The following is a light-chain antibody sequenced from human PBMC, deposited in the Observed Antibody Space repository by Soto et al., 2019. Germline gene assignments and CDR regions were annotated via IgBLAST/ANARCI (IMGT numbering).Light chain of an antibody. CDR2: AAS. V-gene: IGKV1-39*01. CDR3: RQRYRTALT. J-gene: IGKJ4*01. CDR1: QSISSY. Sequence: DIQMTQSPSSLSASVGDRVTITCRASQSISSYLNWYQQKPGKAPKRLIYAASRLQSGVPARFSGSGSGADVTITISSRLPEDFATYYCRQRYRTALTFGGGTKVEIK.